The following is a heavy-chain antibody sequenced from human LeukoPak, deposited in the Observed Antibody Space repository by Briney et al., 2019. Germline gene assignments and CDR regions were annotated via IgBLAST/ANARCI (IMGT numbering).Heavy chain of an antibody. CDR3: ARPGVGATSGNDAFDM. D-gene: IGHD1-26*01. CDR2: IYQSRNT. CDR1: GYSM. Sequence: SETLSLTCVVSGYSMGWIRQPPGEGLEWIGNIYQSRNTYYNPSLKSRVTISADTSKNQFSLRLSSVTAADTAMYYCARPGVGATSGNDAFDMWGQGTMVTVSS. J-gene: IGHJ3*02. V-gene: IGHV4-38-2*01.